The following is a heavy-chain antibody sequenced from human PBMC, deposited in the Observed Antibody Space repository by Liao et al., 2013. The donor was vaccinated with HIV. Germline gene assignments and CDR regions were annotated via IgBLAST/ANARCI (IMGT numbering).Heavy chain of an antibody. CDR1: GGSISSSSYY. CDR3: ARYSNYGRVDY. Sequence: QLQLQESGPGLVKPSETLSLTCTVSGGSISSSSYYWGWIRQPPGKGLEWIGYIYYSGSTYYNPSLKSRVTISVDTSKNQFSLKLSSVTAADTAVYYCARYSNYGRVDYWGQGTLVTVSS. V-gene: IGHV4-30-4*08. D-gene: IGHD4-11*01. CDR2: IYYSGST. J-gene: IGHJ4*02.